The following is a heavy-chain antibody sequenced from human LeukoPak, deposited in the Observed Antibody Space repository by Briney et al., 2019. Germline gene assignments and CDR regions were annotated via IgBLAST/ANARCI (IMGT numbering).Heavy chain of an antibody. CDR1: GYTFTGYY. D-gene: IGHD3-10*01. Sequence: ASVKVSCKASGYTFTGYYMHWVRQAPGQGLEWMGWINPSSGGTNYAQKFQGRVTMTRDTSISTAYMELSSLTSGDTAVYYCARDYYGSGNRFDYWGQGTLVTVFS. CDR2: INPSSGGT. V-gene: IGHV1-2*02. J-gene: IGHJ4*02. CDR3: ARDYYGSGNRFDY.